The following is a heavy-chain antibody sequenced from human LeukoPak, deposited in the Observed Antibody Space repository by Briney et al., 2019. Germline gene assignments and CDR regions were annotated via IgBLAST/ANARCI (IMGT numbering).Heavy chain of an antibody. V-gene: IGHV3-33*03. CDR2: IWYDGSNK. J-gene: IGHJ4*02. CDR3: AKFPYYDFWSGYFFDY. CDR1: GFTFSSYG. D-gene: IGHD3-3*01. Sequence: GGSLRLSCAVSGFTFSSYGMHWVRQAPGKGLEWVAVIWYDGSNKYYADSVKGRFTISRDNSKNTLYLQMSSLRVEDTAVYYCAKFPYYDFWSGYFFDYWGQGTLVTVSS.